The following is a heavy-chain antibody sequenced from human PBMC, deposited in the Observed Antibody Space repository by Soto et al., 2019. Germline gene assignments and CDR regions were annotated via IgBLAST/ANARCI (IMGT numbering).Heavy chain of an antibody. D-gene: IGHD3-16*01. CDR3: ARGLKHQTGNWFDP. Sequence: XETRSLPCAVDGWSFTGYYWSWIRQPPGKGLDWIGEINHSGSTNYNPSLKSRVTISVDTSKNQFSLKLSSVTAADTAVYYCARGLKHQTGNWFDPGGQGALVTVSS. CDR1: GWSFTGYY. V-gene: IGHV4-34*01. J-gene: IGHJ5*02. CDR2: INHSGST.